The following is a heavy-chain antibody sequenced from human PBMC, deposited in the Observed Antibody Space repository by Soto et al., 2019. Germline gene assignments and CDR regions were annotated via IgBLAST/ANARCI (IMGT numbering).Heavy chain of an antibody. CDR3: ATTRGLAVGGSFDH. CDR2: FFSGST. D-gene: IGHD6-19*01. CDR1: GASISRRSSY. Sequence: SETLSLTCIVSGASISRRSSYWGWIRQPPGKGLEWVGTFFSGSTYTNPSLKSRVTISVDSSKNQFSLKLTSVAVEETAIYYCATTRGLAVGGSFDHWGQGVLVTVSS. V-gene: IGHV4-39*01. J-gene: IGHJ5*02.